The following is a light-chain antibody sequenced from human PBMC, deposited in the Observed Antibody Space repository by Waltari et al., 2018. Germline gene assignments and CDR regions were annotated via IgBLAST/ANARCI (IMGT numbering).Light chain of an antibody. CDR2: GAS. CDR3: QQYGSSPGLT. Sequence: EIVLTTSPVTLSLSPGEISTLSCRASQSVSSSYLAWYQQKPGQAPRLLIYGASSRATGIPDRFSCSGSGTDFTLTISRLEPEDFAVYYCQQYGSSPGLTFGGGTKVEIK. J-gene: IGKJ4*01. V-gene: IGKV3-20*01. CDR1: QSVSSSY.